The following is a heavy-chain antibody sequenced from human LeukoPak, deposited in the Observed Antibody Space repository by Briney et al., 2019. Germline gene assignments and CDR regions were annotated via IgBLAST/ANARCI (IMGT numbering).Heavy chain of an antibody. CDR1: GFTFSSYS. CDR3: ARRGSSNNWYSNGMDV. Sequence: GGSLRLSCAASGFTFSSYSMNWVRQAPGKGLEWVSSISSSSSYIYYADSVKGRFTISRDNAKNSLYLQMNSLRAEDTAVYYCARRGSSNNWYSNGMDVWGQGTMVTVSS. CDR2: ISSSSSYI. J-gene: IGHJ6*02. V-gene: IGHV3-21*01. D-gene: IGHD1-1*01.